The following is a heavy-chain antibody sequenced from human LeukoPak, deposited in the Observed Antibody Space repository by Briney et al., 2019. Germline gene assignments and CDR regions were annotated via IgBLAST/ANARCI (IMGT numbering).Heavy chain of an antibody. Sequence: GGSLRLSCAASGFTFSSYAMTWVRQAPEEGLEWVSAISGGGGSAYYADSVKGRFTISRDSSMNTLYLQMNSLTAGDTAVYYCAKAVGATRGYYYSGMDVWGQGTTVTVSS. CDR3: AKAVGATRGYYYSGMDV. D-gene: IGHD1-26*01. V-gene: IGHV3-23*01. J-gene: IGHJ6*02. CDR1: GFTFSSYA. CDR2: ISGGGGSA.